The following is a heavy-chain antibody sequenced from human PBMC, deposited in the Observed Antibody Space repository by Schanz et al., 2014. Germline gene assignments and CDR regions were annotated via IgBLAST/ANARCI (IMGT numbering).Heavy chain of an antibody. CDR2: ISWNSVSI. V-gene: IGHV3-9*01. Sequence: EVQLVESGGGLVQPGRSLRLSCAASGFTFDDYAMHWVRQAPGKALEWVSGISWNSVSIGYADSVKGRFTISRDNAKNSLYLQMNSLRVDDTAFYFCAKVRGDQRGAFDSWGQGTLVTVSS. J-gene: IGHJ4*02. CDR1: GFTFDDYA. CDR3: AKVRGDQRGAFDS. D-gene: IGHD4-17*01.